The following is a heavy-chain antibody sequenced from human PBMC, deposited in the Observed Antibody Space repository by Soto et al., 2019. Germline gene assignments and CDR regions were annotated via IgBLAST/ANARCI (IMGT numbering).Heavy chain of an antibody. D-gene: IGHD2-2*01. CDR2: IYPGDSDT. Sequence: GESLKISCKGSGYSFTSYWIGWVRQMPGKGLEWMGIIYPGDSDTRYSPSFQGQVTISADKSISTAYLQWSSLKASDTAMYYCARLLWEVPAAMSPAYGMDVWGQGTTVTVSS. V-gene: IGHV5-51*01. J-gene: IGHJ6*02. CDR3: ARLLWEVPAAMSPAYGMDV. CDR1: GYSFTSYW.